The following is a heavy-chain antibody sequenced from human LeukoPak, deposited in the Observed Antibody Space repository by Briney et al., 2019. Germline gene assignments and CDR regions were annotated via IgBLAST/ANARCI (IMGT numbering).Heavy chain of an antibody. CDR3: ARRDYYDLGDYFDY. CDR2: IYYSGRI. V-gene: IGHV4-59*08. CDR1: GGSISSYY. D-gene: IGHD3-22*01. Sequence: SETLSLTCTVSGGSISSYYWSWIRQPPGKGLERIGYIYYSGRIDYNPSLNSRVTISVDTSKNQFSLRLSSVTAADTAVYYCARRDYYDLGDYFDYWGQGTLVTVSS. J-gene: IGHJ4*02.